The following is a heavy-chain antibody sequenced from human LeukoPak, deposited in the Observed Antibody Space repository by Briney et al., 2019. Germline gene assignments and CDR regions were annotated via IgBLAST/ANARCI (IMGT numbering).Heavy chain of an antibody. D-gene: IGHD5-18*01. Sequence: KPSETLSLTCAVYDGSFSGYYWSWIRQPPGKGLEWIGEINHSGSTNYNPSLKSRVTISVDTSKNQFSLKLSSVTAADTAVYYCARGRIQLWLRKVGDAFDIWGQGTMVTVSS. CDR2: INHSGST. CDR1: DGSFSGYY. J-gene: IGHJ3*02. V-gene: IGHV4-34*01. CDR3: ARGRIQLWLRKVGDAFDI.